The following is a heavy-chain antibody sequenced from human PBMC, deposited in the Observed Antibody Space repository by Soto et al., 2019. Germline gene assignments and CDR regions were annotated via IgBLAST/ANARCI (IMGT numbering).Heavy chain of an antibody. CDR2: IIPKLGIT. J-gene: IGHJ6*03. CDR3: ARVEGTRTTNFYHYMDV. D-gene: IGHD2-8*01. Sequence: VQLVQSGAEVKRPGSSVKVSCKAPVGTLSDYNIAWVRQARGQGLEWMGRIIPKLGITNYAHKFQDRVRITADKATSTAYMELTSLRYEDTAVYFCARVEGTRTTNFYHYMDVWGEGTAVTVS. CDR1: VGTLSDYN. V-gene: IGHV1-69*02.